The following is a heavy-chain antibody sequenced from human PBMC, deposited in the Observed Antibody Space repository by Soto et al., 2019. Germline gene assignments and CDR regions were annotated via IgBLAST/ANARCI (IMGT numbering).Heavy chain of an antibody. CDR2: IYYSGST. V-gene: IGHV4-39*01. D-gene: IGHD3-10*01. CDR3: ASFYGSGSRYYYGMDV. Sequence: SETLSLTCTVSGGSISSSSYYWVWIRQPPGKGLEWIGSIYYSGSTYYNPSLKSRVTISVDTSKNQFSLKLSSVTAADTAVYYCASFYGSGSRYYYGMDVWGQGTTVTVSS. J-gene: IGHJ6*02. CDR1: GGSISSSSYY.